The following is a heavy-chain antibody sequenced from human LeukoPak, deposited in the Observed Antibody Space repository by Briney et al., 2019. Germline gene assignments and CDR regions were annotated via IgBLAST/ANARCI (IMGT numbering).Heavy chain of an antibody. CDR1: GFTFSSYG. CDR2: ISYDGSNK. J-gene: IGHJ5*02. V-gene: IGHV3-30*03. Sequence: GGSLRLSCAASGFTFSSYGMHWVRQAPGKGLEWVAVISYDGSNKYYADSVKGRFTISRDNSKNTLYLQMNSLRAEDTAVYYCARDAYDSSGYYVPVAELGWFDPWGQGTLVTVSS. CDR3: ARDAYDSSGYYVPVAELGWFDP. D-gene: IGHD3-22*01.